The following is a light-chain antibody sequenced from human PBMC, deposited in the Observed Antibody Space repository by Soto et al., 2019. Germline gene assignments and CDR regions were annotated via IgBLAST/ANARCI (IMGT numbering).Light chain of an antibody. V-gene: IGKV3-20*01. Sequence: EIVLTQSPGTLSLSPGERATLSCRASQSVSSNYLAWYQHKPGQAPRLLIYGASSRATGIPDRFSGSGSGTDVTLTISRLEPEDFAVYYCHQYGDSPDTFGPGTKVDIK. CDR2: GAS. CDR1: QSVSSNY. CDR3: HQYGDSPDT. J-gene: IGKJ3*01.